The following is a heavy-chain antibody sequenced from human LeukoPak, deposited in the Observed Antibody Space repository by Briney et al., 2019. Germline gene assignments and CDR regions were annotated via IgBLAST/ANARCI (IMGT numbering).Heavy chain of an antibody. CDR3: ARVDSDIVVVPAAIFLDP. V-gene: IGHV1-2*02. Sequence: ASVKVSCKASGYTFTGYYMHWVRQAPGQWLEWMGWINPNSGGTNYAQKFQGRVTMTRDTSISTAYMELSRLRSDDTAVYYCARVDSDIVVVPAAIFLDPWGQGTLVTVSS. J-gene: IGHJ5*02. D-gene: IGHD2-2*01. CDR1: GYTFTGYY. CDR2: INPNSGGT.